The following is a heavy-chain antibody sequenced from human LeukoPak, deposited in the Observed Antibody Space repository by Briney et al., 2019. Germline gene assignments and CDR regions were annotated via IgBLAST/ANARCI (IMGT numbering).Heavy chain of an antibody. J-gene: IGHJ4*02. CDR1: GGSISSGSYY. Sequence: SQTLSLTCTVSGGSISSGSYYWSWIRQPAGKGLEWIGRIYISGSTNYNPSLKSRVTISADTSKNQFSLKLSSVTAADTAVYYCARVGASAYIYSRFEERQKNFFDYWGQGTLVTVSS. CDR3: ARVGASAYIYSRFEERQKNFFDY. D-gene: IGHD1-26*01. V-gene: IGHV4-61*02. CDR2: IYISGST.